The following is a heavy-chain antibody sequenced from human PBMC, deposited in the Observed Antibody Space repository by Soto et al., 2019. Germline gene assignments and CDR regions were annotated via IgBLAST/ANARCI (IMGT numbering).Heavy chain of an antibody. Sequence: EVQLVESGGGLVKPGGSLRLYCAASGFTFSNDWMNWVRQAPGKGLEWVGRIKSKTDGGTTDYAAPVKGRFTISRADSKNTLYLQMNSLKTEDTAVYYCTTDLEYYDSSGLCYWGQGTRVTVSS. V-gene: IGHV3-15*07. CDR2: IKSKTDGGTT. CDR1: GFTFSNDW. J-gene: IGHJ4*02. CDR3: TTDLEYYDSSGLCY. D-gene: IGHD3-22*01.